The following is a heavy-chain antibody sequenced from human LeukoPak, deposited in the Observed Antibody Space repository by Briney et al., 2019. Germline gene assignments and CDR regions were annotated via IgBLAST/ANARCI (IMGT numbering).Heavy chain of an antibody. J-gene: IGHJ4*02. CDR2: ISGSGGST. Sequence: QAGGSLRLSCAASGFTFSSYAMSWVRQAPGKGLEWVSAISGSGGSTYYADSVKGRFTISRDNSKNTLYLQMNSLRAEDTAVYYCAKDPPGLGDYYDSSGYYRDYWGQGTLVTVSS. D-gene: IGHD3-22*01. CDR1: GFTFSSYA. V-gene: IGHV3-23*01. CDR3: AKDPPGLGDYYDSSGYYRDY.